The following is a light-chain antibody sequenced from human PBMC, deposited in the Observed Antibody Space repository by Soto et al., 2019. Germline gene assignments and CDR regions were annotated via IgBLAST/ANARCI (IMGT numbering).Light chain of an antibody. CDR1: SSDIVGYNY. V-gene: IGLV2-14*01. J-gene: IGLJ2*01. CDR3: SSYTSSISHVV. Sequence: QSALTQPASVSGSPGQSITISCTGTSSDIVGYNYVSWYQQHPGKAPKLMIYEVSNRPSGVSNRFSGSKSGNTASLTISGPQAEDEADYYCSSYTSSISHVVFGGGTKLTVL. CDR2: EVS.